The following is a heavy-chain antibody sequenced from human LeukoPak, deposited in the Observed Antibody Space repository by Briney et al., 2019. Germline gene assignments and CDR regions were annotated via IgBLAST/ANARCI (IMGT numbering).Heavy chain of an antibody. CDR1: GFTFGDYL. J-gene: IGHJ4*02. V-gene: IGHV3-49*03. Sequence: GRSLRLSCTASGFTFGDYLMSWFRQAPGKGLEWIGFVSGGTTEYAASVKGRFTISRDDSTSIAYLQMNSLTTEDTAVYYCSRGSGWLSVYWGQGTLVTVSS. D-gene: IGHD6-19*01. CDR2: VSGGTT. CDR3: SRGSGWLSVY.